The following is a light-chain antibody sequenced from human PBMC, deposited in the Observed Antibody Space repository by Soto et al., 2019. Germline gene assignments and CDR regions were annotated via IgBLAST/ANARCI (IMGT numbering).Light chain of an antibody. CDR3: QQVNSFPYA. Sequence: DIQMTQSPSSVSASVGDRVTISCRASQTIGKWLAWYQQKPGKAPKLVIYVASNLQNGVPSRFRGSGSETDFTLTISSLQREDFATYYCQQVNSFPYAFGQGTKLEIK. V-gene: IGKV1-12*01. J-gene: IGKJ2*01. CDR1: QTIGKW. CDR2: VAS.